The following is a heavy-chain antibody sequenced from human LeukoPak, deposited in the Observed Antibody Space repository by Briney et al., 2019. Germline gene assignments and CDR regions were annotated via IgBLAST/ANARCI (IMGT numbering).Heavy chain of an antibody. CDR2: INPNSGDT. V-gene: IGHV1-2*02. CDR1: GYTFTGYY. J-gene: IGHJ4*02. Sequence: ASVKVSCKASGYTFTGYYIHWVRQAPGQGPEWMGWINPNSGDTYYAQMFQGRVTMTRDTSITTDYMELSRLRSDDRAVYYCAREAHGSGTYYSDYWGEGTLVT. CDR3: AREAHGSGTYYSDY. D-gene: IGHD3-10*01.